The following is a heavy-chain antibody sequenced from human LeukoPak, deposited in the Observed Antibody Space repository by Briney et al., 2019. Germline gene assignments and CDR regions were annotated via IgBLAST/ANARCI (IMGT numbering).Heavy chain of an antibody. CDR1: GGSFSGYY. CDR2: INHSGST. CDR3: ARLDVVGGYYYDY. Sequence: SETLSLTCAVYGGSFSGYYWSWIRQPPGKGLEWIGEINHSGSTNYNPSLKSRVTISVDTSKNQFSLKLSSVTAADTAVYYCARLDVVGGYYYDYWGQGTLVTVSS. J-gene: IGHJ4*02. V-gene: IGHV4-34*01. D-gene: IGHD3-22*01.